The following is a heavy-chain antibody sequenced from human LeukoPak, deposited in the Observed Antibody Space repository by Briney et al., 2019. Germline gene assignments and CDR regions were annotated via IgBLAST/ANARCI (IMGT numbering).Heavy chain of an antibody. Sequence: SETLSLTCTVSGGSISSSSYYWGWIRQPPGKGLEWIGSIYYSGSTYYNPSLKSRVTISVDTSKNQFSLKLSSVTAADTAVYYCARDRRSITLNWGQGTLVTVSS. J-gene: IGHJ4*02. V-gene: IGHV4-39*07. CDR1: GGSISSSSYY. D-gene: IGHD6-13*01. CDR3: ARDRRSITLN. CDR2: IYYSGST.